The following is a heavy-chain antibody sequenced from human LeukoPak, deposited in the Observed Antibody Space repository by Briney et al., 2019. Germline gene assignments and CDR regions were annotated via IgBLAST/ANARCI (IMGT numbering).Heavy chain of an antibody. CDR3: ARSYGSGSYYKNVWDY. V-gene: IGHV7-4-1*02. CDR2: INTNTGNP. CDR1: GYTFTSYA. Sequence: ASVKVSCKASGYTFTSYAMNWVRQAPGQGLECMGWINTNTGNPTYAQGFTGRFVFSLDTSVSTAYLQISSLKAEDTAVYYCARSYGSGSYYKNVWDYWGQGTLVTVSS. D-gene: IGHD3-10*01. J-gene: IGHJ4*02.